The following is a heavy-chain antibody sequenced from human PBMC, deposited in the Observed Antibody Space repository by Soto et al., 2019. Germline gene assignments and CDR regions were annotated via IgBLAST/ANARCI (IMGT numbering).Heavy chain of an antibody. CDR2: INNVGYI. V-gene: IGHV3-23*01. CDR1: GFTFSNYA. J-gene: IGHJ6*02. Sequence: EMQLLESGGGLVQPGGSLRLSCTASGFTFSNYAMTWVRQAPGKGLNWVSTINNVGYIYDADSVKGRFTISRDDARNTLYLQMNSLRVEDTAVYYCAKRGDGSDRYNCGMDVWGQGTTVIVSS. D-gene: IGHD3-16*01. CDR3: AKRGDGSDRYNCGMDV.